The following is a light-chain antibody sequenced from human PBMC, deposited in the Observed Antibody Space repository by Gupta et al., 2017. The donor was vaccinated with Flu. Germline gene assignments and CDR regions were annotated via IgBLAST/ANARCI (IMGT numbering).Light chain of an antibody. CDR2: DVS. CDR1: QSVSGY. CDR3: QQRVGVHIT. J-gene: IGKJ4*01. V-gene: IGKV1-39*01. Sequence: DIQMTQSPSSLSASVGDRVTISCRASQSVSGYVNWYQQRPGKAPKLLISDVSNLQSGVPSTVSGSGSGTDCTLTITNRQAEDSATYYCQQRVGVHITFGRGTKVDIK.